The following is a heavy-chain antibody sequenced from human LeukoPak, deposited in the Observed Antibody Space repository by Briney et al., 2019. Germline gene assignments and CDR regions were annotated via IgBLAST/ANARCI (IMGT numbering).Heavy chain of an antibody. J-gene: IGHJ6*04. CDR1: GHSISRGGYS. D-gene: IGHD2-2*01. V-gene: IGHV4-30-2*01. CDR2: IYHSGST. CDR3: ARYRSSTSCFQSGGHYYGMDV. Sequence: RSETLSLTCAVSGHSISRGGYSGRWIRQPAGKGLEWIEYIYHSGSTYYNPSLKSQLTISVDRAKNEFSIKLSYVTAADTAVSYCARYRSSTSCFQSGGHYYGMDVWGKGTTVTVSS.